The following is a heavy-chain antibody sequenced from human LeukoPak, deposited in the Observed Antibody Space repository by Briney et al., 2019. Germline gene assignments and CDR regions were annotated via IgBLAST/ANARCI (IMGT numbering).Heavy chain of an antibody. Sequence: PGGSLRLSCAASGFTFSSYAMHWVRQAPGKGLEWVAVISYDGSNKYYADSVKGRFTISRDNSKNTLYLQMNSLRAEDTAVYYCARASTWNYYFDYWGQGTLVTVSS. CDR1: GFTFSSYA. D-gene: IGHD1-7*01. CDR3: ARASTWNYYFDY. CDR2: ISYDGSNK. V-gene: IGHV3-30*04. J-gene: IGHJ4*02.